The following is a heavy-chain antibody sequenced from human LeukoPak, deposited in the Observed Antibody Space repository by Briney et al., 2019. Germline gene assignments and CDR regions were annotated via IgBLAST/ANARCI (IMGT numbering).Heavy chain of an antibody. J-gene: IGHJ5*02. CDR3: ARQVTAIPVNWFDH. CDR1: GYTFTGYY. V-gene: IGHV1-2*02. D-gene: IGHD2-21*02. Sequence: ASVTVSCKASGYTFTGYYMHWVRQAPGQGLERMGWINPNSGGTNYTQKFQGRVTITRDTSISTAYMELSRLRSDDTAVYYCARQVTAIPVNWFDHWGQGTLVTVSS. CDR2: INPNSGGT.